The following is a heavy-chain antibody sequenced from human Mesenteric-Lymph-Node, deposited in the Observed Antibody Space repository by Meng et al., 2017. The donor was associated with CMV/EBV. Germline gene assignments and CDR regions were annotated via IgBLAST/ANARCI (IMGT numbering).Heavy chain of an antibody. Sequence: GGSLRLSCAASGFTFSSYWMHWVRQAPGKGLQWVSSISSSGNTIYYGDSVKGRFTISRDNAKNSLYLQMSSLRAEDTAVYYCAKSSITMVRGVMGDWFDPWGQGTLVTVSS. D-gene: IGHD3-10*01. V-gene: IGHV3-48*04. CDR1: GFTFSSYW. CDR3: AKSSITMVRGVMGDWFDP. CDR2: ISSSGNTI. J-gene: IGHJ5*02.